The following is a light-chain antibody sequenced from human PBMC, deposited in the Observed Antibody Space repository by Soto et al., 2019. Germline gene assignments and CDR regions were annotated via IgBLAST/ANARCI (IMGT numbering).Light chain of an antibody. CDR1: QGIITY. J-gene: IGKJ2*01. CDR2: DAS. Sequence: DIQMTQSPSSLSASVGDRATITCRASQGIITYLFCHQQKQARAPNLLLYDASSLLSGVPSTFSGSGSGTDFTPTISSLQADDFATYYCQQSYTTPYTFGQGTKLETK. CDR3: QQSYTTPYT. V-gene: IGKV1-39*01.